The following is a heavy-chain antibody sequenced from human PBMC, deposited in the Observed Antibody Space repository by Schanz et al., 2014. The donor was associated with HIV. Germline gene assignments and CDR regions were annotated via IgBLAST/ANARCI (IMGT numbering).Heavy chain of an antibody. Sequence: QVQLVESGGGVVQPGRSLRLSCAASGFTFSNYGMHWVRQAPGKGLEWVSLIGSGGGRTYYADSVKGRVTISRDNSKNTLYLQMNSLRAEDTAVYYCAKFLRKYDYYGMDVWGQGTTVTVSS. CDR3: AKFLRKYDYYGMDV. J-gene: IGHJ6*02. CDR1: GFTFSNYG. V-gene: IGHV3-NL1*01. CDR2: IGSGGGRT.